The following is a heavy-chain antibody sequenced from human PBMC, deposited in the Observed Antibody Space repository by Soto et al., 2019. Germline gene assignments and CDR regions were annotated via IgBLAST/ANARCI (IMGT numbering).Heavy chain of an antibody. Sequence: PGGSLRLSCAASGFTFSNAWMSWVRQAPGEGLEWVGRIKSKTDGGTTDYAAPVKGRFTISRDDSKNTLYLQMNSLKTEDTAVYYCTRGGASYYYYGMDVWGQGTTVTVSS. V-gene: IGHV3-15*01. CDR2: IKSKTDGGTT. CDR3: TRGGASYYYYGMDV. CDR1: GFTFSNAW. J-gene: IGHJ6*02.